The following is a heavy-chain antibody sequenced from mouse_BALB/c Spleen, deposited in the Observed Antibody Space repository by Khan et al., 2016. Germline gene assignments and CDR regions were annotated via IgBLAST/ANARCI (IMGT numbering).Heavy chain of an antibody. Sequence: QVQLKQSGAELVRPGSSVKISCKASGYAFSIYWMNWVKQRPGQGLEWIGQIYPGDGDTDYNGKFKDKATLTADKSSSTAYMQLSSLTSEDSAVYFCARSGCGYDCWGQGTTLTVSS. J-gene: IGHJ2*01. CDR3: ARSGCGYDC. CDR1: GYAFSIYW. V-gene: IGHV1-80*01. D-gene: IGHD2-2*01. CDR2: IYPGDGDT.